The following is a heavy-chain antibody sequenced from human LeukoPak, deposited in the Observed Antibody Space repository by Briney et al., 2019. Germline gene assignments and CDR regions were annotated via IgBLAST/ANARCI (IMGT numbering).Heavy chain of an antibody. CDR1: GFTFSSYG. D-gene: IGHD3-10*01. J-gene: IGHJ4*02. V-gene: IGHV3-23*01. Sequence: GGSLRLSCAASGFTFSSYGMSWVRQAPGTGLEWVSAISGSGGSTYYADSVKGRFTISRDNSKNTLYLHMHSLRADDTALYYCAKDLHGAFDYWGQGILVTVSS. CDR2: ISGSGGST. CDR3: AKDLHGAFDY.